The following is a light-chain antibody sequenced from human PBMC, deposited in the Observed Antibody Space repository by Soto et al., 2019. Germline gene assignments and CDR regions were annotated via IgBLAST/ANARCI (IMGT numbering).Light chain of an antibody. CDR2: DVT. Sequence: QSALTQPASVSGPPGQSITISCTGTSSDVGGYNYVSWYQQHPGKAPKLMIYDVTNRPSGVSNRFSGSKSGDTASLTISGLQAEDEADYYCRSYTTSSTLYVVFGGGTKLTVL. CDR1: SSDVGGYNY. CDR3: RSYTTSSTLYVV. V-gene: IGLV2-14*01. J-gene: IGLJ2*01.